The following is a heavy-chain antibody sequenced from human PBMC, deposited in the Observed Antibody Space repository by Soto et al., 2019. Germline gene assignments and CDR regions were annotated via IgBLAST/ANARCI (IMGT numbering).Heavy chain of an antibody. CDR3: AREDRDIVVVPAAILPDY. Sequence: GGSLRLSCAASGFTFSSYAMHWVRQAPGKGLEWVAIISYDGGNKYHADSVKGRFTISRDNSKNTLYLQMNSLRAEDTAVYYCAREDRDIVVVPAAILPDYWGQGTLVTVSS. D-gene: IGHD2-2*02. J-gene: IGHJ4*02. V-gene: IGHV3-30-3*01. CDR1: GFTFSSYA. CDR2: ISYDGGNK.